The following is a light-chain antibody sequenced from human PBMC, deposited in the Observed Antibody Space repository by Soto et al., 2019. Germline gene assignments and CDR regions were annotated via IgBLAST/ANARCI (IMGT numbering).Light chain of an antibody. CDR3: QQYNNWPIT. J-gene: IGKJ5*01. CDR2: DAS. Sequence: EIVLTQSPCTLSVSPGERATLSCRASQSVSGDLAWYHHKPGQAPRLLIYDASTRALDTPARFAGSGSGTEFTLTISSLQSEDFAVYFCQQYNNWPITFGQGTLLEVK. CDR1: QSVSGD. V-gene: IGKV3-15*01.